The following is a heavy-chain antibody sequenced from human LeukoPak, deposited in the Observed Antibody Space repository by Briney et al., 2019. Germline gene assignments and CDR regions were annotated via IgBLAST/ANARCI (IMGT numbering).Heavy chain of an antibody. Sequence: GGSLKLSCAASGFTFSGSAMHWVRQASGKGLEWVGRIRSKANSYATAYAASVKGRFTISRDDSKNTAYLQMNSLKTEDTAVYYCSSRSNEDYWGQGTLVTVSS. V-gene: IGHV3-73*01. D-gene: IGHD1-1*01. CDR3: SSRSNEDY. J-gene: IGHJ4*02. CDR1: GFTFSGSA. CDR2: IRSKANSYAT.